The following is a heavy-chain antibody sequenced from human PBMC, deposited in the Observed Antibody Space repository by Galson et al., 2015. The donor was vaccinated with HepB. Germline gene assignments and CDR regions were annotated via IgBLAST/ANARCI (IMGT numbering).Heavy chain of an antibody. J-gene: IGHJ5*02. V-gene: IGHV3-23*01. CDR3: AKLADSSGYYSP. CDR2: ISRTGGTT. D-gene: IGHD3-22*01. CDR1: GLTFDNYV. Sequence: SLRLSCAASGLTFDNYVMTWVRQAPGKGLEWVSSISRTGGTTYYADSVKGRFTISRDDSKNTLYLQMNSLRAEDTAVYYCAKLADSSGYYSPWGQGTLVTVSS.